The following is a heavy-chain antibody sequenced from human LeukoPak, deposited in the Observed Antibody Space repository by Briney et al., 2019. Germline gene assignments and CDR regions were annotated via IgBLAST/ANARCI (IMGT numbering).Heavy chain of an antibody. Sequence: GGSLSLSCAASGFTFSSYAMSWVRQAPGKGLEWVSAISGSGGSTYYADSVKGRFTISRDNSKNTLYLQMNSLRAEDTAVYYCTKEKYNTGFYDYWGQGILVTVSS. CDR3: TKEKYNTGFYDY. D-gene: IGHD2-8*02. J-gene: IGHJ4*02. CDR2: ISGSGGST. V-gene: IGHV3-23*01. CDR1: GFTFSSYA.